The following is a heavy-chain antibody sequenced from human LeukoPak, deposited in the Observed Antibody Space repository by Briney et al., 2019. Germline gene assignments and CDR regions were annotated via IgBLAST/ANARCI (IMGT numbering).Heavy chain of an antibody. V-gene: IGHV3-74*01. CDR2: INSDGTST. Sequence: GGSLRLSCAASGFTFSIYWMHWVRQDPGRGLVWVSRINSDGTSTGYADSVRGRFTISRDNAENTLYLQMNSLGAEDTAVYYCARDFGQPSGNWGQGTLVTVSS. J-gene: IGHJ4*02. CDR3: ARDFGQPSGN. D-gene: IGHD3-3*01. CDR1: GFTFSIYW.